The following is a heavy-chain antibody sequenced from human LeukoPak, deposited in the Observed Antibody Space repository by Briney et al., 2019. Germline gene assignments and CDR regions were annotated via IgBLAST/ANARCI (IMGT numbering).Heavy chain of an antibody. CDR1: GFTFSSYS. D-gene: IGHD3-16*02. J-gene: IGHJ4*02. CDR3: ARGGIPYDYVWGSYPFDY. V-gene: IGHV3-21*01. Sequence: PGGSLRLSCAASGFTFSSYSMNWVRQAPGKGLEWVSSISSSSSYIYYADSVKGRFTISRDNAKNSLYLQMNSLRAEDTAVYYCARGGIPYDYVWGSYPFDYWGQGTLVTVSS. CDR2: ISSSSSYI.